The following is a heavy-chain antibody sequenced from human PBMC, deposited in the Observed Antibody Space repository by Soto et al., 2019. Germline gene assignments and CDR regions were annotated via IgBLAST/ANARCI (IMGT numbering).Heavy chain of an antibody. CDR2: IIPMLDIT. V-gene: IGHV1-69*02. D-gene: IGHD6-13*01. Sequence: QVQLVQSGAEVKKPGSSVKVSCKASGGTFSTYTIIWVRQAPGQGLEWMGRIIPMLDITNNAQRFQGRVTLTADKSTSTAYLELSSLRSEDTAVYYCTLGSWSAETFDIWGRGTMVTVSS. CDR3: TLGSWSAETFDI. CDR1: GGTFSTYT. J-gene: IGHJ3*02.